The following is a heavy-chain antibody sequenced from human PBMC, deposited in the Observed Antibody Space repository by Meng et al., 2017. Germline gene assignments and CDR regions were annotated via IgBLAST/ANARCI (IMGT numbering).Heavy chain of an antibody. V-gene: IGHV3-23*01. D-gene: IGHD2-15*01. Sequence: GESLKISCAASGFTFSSFAMSWVRQAPGKGLEWVSAIRGSGGSTYYADSVKGRFTISRDNSKNTLYLQMNSLRAEDTAVYYCAKDTPYCSGGSCDGDYWGQGTLVTVSS. J-gene: IGHJ4*02. CDR3: AKDTPYCSGGSCDGDY. CDR2: IRGSGGST. CDR1: GFTFSSFA.